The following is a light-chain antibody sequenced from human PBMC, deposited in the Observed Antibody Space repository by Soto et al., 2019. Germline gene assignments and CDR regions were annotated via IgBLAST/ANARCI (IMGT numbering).Light chain of an antibody. V-gene: IGKV3-15*01. CDR2: GAS. CDR1: QSVSSN. Sequence: EIAMTRSPATLSVSPGERATFSCRASQSVSSNLAWYQQKPGQAPSLLIYGASTRATGTPARFSGSGSGTEFTLTISSLQSEDFAVYYCQQYIRWPLTFGGGTKVDIK. CDR3: QQYIRWPLT. J-gene: IGKJ4*01.